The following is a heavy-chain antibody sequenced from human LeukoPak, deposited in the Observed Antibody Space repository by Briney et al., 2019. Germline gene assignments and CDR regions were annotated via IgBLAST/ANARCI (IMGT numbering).Heavy chain of an antibody. CDR2: IKQDGSEK. J-gene: IGHJ4*02. V-gene: IGHV3-7*01. Sequence: PGGSLRLSCAASGFTFSSYWMSWVRQAPGKGLEWVTNIKQDGSEKYYVDSVKGRFTISRDNAKNSLYLQMNSLRAEDTAVYYCARGGGYYYFDYWGQGTLVTVSS. CDR3: ARGGGYYYFDY. CDR1: GFTFSSYW. D-gene: IGHD3-22*01.